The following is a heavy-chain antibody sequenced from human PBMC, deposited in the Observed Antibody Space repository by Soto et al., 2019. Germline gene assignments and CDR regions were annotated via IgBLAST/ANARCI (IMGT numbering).Heavy chain of an antibody. V-gene: IGHV4-59*08. D-gene: IGHD2-21*01. Sequence: PSETLSLTCTASGGSFSRHHWSWLRQPPGTGLEWVGYIYYGGTTSYSPSLMSRGVISLEASNSQLSLRLGSVTAADTAVYYCARLGAYYQSLDPWGPGILVTVS. CDR2: IYYGGTT. CDR1: GGSFSRHH. CDR3: ARLGAYYQSLDP. J-gene: IGHJ5*02.